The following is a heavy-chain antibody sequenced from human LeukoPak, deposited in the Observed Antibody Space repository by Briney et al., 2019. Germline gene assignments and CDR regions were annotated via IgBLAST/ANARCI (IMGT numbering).Heavy chain of an antibody. V-gene: IGHV3-11*01. Sequence: GGSLRLSCAASGFTFIDYYMSWTCQAPGKGLEWVSYISSSGSTIYYADSVKDRFTISRDNAKNSLYLQMNSLRAEDTAVYYCARDRRHLRGYFDLWGRGTLVTVSS. J-gene: IGHJ2*01. CDR2: ISSSGSTI. CDR3: ARDRRHLRGYFDL. CDR1: GFTFIDYY.